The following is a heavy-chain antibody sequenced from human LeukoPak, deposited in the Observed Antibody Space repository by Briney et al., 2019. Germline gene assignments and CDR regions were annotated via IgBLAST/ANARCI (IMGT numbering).Heavy chain of an antibody. D-gene: IGHD3-10*01. Sequence: GGSLRLSCAASGFTFSSYDMHWVRHTTGKGLEWVSAITTTGDTYYAGSVEGRFTISRENAKNSLYLQMNSLRAGDTAVYYCARAPGGNYYNIWGQGTMVTVSS. J-gene: IGHJ3*02. CDR1: GFTFSSYD. CDR3: ARAPGGNYYNI. CDR2: ITTTGDT. V-gene: IGHV3-13*01.